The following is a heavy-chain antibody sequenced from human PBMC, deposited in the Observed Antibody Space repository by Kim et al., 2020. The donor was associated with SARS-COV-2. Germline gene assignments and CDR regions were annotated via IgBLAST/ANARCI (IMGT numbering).Heavy chain of an antibody. Sequence: DSVKGRFTISRDNSKNTLYLQMNSLRAEDTAVYYCARAFPYYGSGYWFDPWGQGTLVTVSS. V-gene: IGHV3-30*01. CDR3: ARAFPYYGSGYWFDP. J-gene: IGHJ5*02. D-gene: IGHD3-10*01.